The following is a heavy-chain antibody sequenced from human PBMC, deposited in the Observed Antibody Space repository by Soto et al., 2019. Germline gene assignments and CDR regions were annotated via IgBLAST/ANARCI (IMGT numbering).Heavy chain of an antibody. CDR1: GFTFSNYW. D-gene: IGHD1-1*01. V-gene: IGHV3-74*01. CDR3: ARDWPPTLICCPAECAT. J-gene: IGHJ5*02. Sequence: EVQLVESGGGLVQFGGSLRLSCVASGFTFSNYWMHWVRQAPGKGLVWVSRIKTDGSSTSYADSVKGRFTISRDNAKNTLYLQMNSLRAEDTAVYHCARDWPPTLICCPAECATWGQGTLVTVSS. CDR2: IKTDGSST.